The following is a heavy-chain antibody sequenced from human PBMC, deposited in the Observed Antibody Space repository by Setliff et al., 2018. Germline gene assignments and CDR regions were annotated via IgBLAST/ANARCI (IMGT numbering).Heavy chain of an antibody. V-gene: IGHV4-39*07. D-gene: IGHD7-27*01. Sequence: PSETLSLTCTVSDGSIRSGDYWGLIRQPPGKGLEWVATIYYSGSTYSNPSLKSRLIISVDAPDNQFSLKLSSVTAADTAVYYCARDHGNWGFDYWGQGTLVTVSS. J-gene: IGHJ4*02. CDR3: ARDHGNWGFDY. CDR1: DGSIRSGDY. CDR2: IYYSGST.